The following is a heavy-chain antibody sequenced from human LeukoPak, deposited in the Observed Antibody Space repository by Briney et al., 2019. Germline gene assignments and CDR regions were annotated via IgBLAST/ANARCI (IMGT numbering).Heavy chain of an antibody. V-gene: IGHV1-18*01. Sequence: ASVKVSCKTSGYTFTRFGISWVRQAPGQGLEWMGWISAYNGNTSYAQKLQGRVTMTTDTSTSAAYMELRSLRADDTAVYYCARVLGYSYGPFDYWGQGTLVTVSS. CDR1: GYTFTRFG. D-gene: IGHD5-18*01. J-gene: IGHJ4*02. CDR2: ISAYNGNT. CDR3: ARVLGYSYGPFDY.